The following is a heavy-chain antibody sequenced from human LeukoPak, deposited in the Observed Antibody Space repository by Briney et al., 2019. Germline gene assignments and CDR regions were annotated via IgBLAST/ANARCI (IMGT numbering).Heavy chain of an antibody. J-gene: IGHJ4*02. Sequence: PGGSLRLSCAASGFTYSSYAMSWVRQAPGKGLEWVSAISGSGGSTYYADSVKGRFTISRDNTKNTLYLQMNSLRAEDTAVYYCAKDEKITIFGVVTLFDCWGQGTLVTVSS. CDR2: ISGSGGST. CDR1: GFTYSSYA. V-gene: IGHV3-23*01. D-gene: IGHD3-3*01. CDR3: AKDEKITIFGVVTLFDC.